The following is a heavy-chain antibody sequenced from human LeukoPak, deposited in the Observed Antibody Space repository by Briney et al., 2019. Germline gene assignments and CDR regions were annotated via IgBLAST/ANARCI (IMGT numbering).Heavy chain of an antibody. V-gene: IGHV4-59*01. CDR3: ARTSSSWSFDY. J-gene: IGHJ4*02. D-gene: IGHD6-13*01. Sequence: SETLSLTCTVSGGSISSYYWSWIRQPPGKGLEWIGYIYYSGSTNYNPPLKSRVTISVDTSKNQFSLKLSSVTAADTAVYYCARTSSSWSFDYWGQGTQVTVSP. CDR1: GGSISSYY. CDR2: IYYSGST.